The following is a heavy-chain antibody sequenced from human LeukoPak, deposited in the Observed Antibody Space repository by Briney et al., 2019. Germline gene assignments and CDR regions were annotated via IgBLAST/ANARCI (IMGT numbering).Heavy chain of an antibody. CDR3: AGANWGTSWNDY. V-gene: IGHV1-69*01. D-gene: IGHD7-27*01. CDR1: GGTFSSYA. J-gene: IGHJ4*02. Sequence: SVKVPCKASGGTFSSYAISWVRQAPGQGLEWMGGIIPIFGTANYAQKFQGRVTITADESTSTAYMELSSLRSEDTAVYYCAGANWGTSWNDYWGQGTLVTVSS. CDR2: IIPIFGTA.